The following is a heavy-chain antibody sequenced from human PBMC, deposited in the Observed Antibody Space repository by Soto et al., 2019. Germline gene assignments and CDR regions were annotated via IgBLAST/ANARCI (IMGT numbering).Heavy chain of an antibody. CDR3: ARNVKSYYFDD. Sequence: GGSLRLSCAASGFTFSSYWMSWVRQAPGKGLEWVANIKQDGSEKYYVDSVKGRFTISRDNAKNSLYLQMNSLRAEDTAVYYGARNVKSYYFDDWGQGTLVTVSS. CDR1: GFTFSSYW. J-gene: IGHJ4*02. V-gene: IGHV3-7*01. D-gene: IGHD3-16*01. CDR2: IKQDGSEK.